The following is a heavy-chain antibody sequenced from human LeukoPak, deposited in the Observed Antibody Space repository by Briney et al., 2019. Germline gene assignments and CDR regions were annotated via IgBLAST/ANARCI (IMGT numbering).Heavy chain of an antibody. Sequence: SETLSLTCTVSGYSISSGYYWGWIRQPPGKGLEWIGSIYHSGSTYYNPSLKSRVTISVDTSKNQFSLKLSSVTAADTAVYYCAREGRNDYGPGSYYKGAFDYWGQGTLVTVSS. V-gene: IGHV4-38-2*02. CDR2: IYHSGST. D-gene: IGHD3-10*01. CDR3: AREGRNDYGPGSYYKGAFDY. J-gene: IGHJ4*02. CDR1: GYSISSGYY.